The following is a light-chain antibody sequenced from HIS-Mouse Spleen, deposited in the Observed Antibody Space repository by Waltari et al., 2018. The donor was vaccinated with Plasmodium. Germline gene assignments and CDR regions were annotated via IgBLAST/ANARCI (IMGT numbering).Light chain of an antibody. J-gene: IGKJ3*01. Sequence: EIVMTQSPATLSVSPGERATLSCRASQSVSSNLAWYQQKPGQAPRLLIYDASTRATGIPARFSVSGSGTEFTLTISSLQSEDFAVYYCQQYNNWSFTFGPGTKVDIK. CDR3: QQYNNWSFT. CDR1: QSVSSN. V-gene: IGKV3-15*01. CDR2: DAS.